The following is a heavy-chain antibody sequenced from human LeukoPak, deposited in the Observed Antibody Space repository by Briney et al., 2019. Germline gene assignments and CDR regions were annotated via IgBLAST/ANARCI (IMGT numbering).Heavy chain of an antibody. V-gene: IGHV3-23*01. CDR3: AKNNYHYDILTGLDY. Sequence: PGGSLRLSCAASGFTFSSYAMSWVRQAPGKGLEWVSAISGSGGGTYYADSVKGRFTISRDNSKNTLYLQMNSLRAEDTAVYYCAKNNYHYDILTGLDYWGQGTLVTVSS. CDR1: GFTFSSYA. D-gene: IGHD3-9*01. CDR2: ISGSGGGT. J-gene: IGHJ4*02.